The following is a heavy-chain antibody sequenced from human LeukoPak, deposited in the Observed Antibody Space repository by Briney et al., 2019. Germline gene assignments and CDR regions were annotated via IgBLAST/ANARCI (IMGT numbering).Heavy chain of an antibody. CDR1: GYTFTGYY. J-gene: IGHJ4*02. V-gene: IGHV1-2*02. D-gene: IGHD2-21*02. CDR3: AREPSYCGGDCYSDY. Sequence: ASVKVSCKASGYTFTGYYMHWVRQAPGQGLEWMGWINPNSGGTNYAQKFQGRVTMTRDTSISTAYMELSRLRSDDTAVYYCAREPSYCGGDCYSDYWGQGTLVTVSP. CDR2: INPNSGGT.